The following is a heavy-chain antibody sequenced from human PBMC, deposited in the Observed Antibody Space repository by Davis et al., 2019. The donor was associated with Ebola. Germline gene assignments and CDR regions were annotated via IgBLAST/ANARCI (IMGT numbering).Heavy chain of an antibody. J-gene: IGHJ6*03. D-gene: IGHD3-10*01. CDR1: GGSISGYF. CDR3: ARDREVRGVGYYYYYYMDV. CDR2: IHSSGHT. Sequence: SETLSLTCTVSGGSISGYFWIWIRQPAGQGLEWIGRIHSSGHTNHNPSLKRRVTMPVDTSKNQFSLKLSSVTAADTAVYYCARDREVRGVGYYYYYYMDVWGKGTTVTVS. V-gene: IGHV4-4*07.